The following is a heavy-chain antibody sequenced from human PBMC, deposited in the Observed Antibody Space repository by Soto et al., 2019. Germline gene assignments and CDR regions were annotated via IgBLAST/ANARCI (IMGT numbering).Heavy chain of an antibody. CDR3: AKHPENYYYGMDV. J-gene: IGHJ6*02. CDR2: IIPIFGTA. Sequence: QVQLVQSGAEVKKPGSSVKVSCKASGGTFSSYAISWVRQAPGQGLEWMGGIIPIFGTADYAQKFQGRVTITADESTSTAYVEPSSRRSEDTAVYYCAKHPENYYYGMDVWGQGTTVTVSS. V-gene: IGHV1-69*12. CDR1: GGTFSSYA.